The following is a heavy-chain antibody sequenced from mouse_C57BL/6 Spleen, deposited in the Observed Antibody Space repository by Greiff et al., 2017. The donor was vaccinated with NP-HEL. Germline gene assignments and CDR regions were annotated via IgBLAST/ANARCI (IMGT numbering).Heavy chain of an antibody. CDR3: ERYRLDCYYVAMDD. CDR2: INPSSGYT. CDR1: GYTFTSYW. D-gene: IGHD2-3*01. Sequence: VQLQQSGAELAKPGASVKLSCKASGYTFTSYWMHWVKQRPGQGLEWIGYINPSSGYTKYNQKFKDKATLTADKSSSTAYMQMSSLRYEDSAVYYCERYRLDCYYVAMDDGGQGTSVTVSS. V-gene: IGHV1-7*01. J-gene: IGHJ4*01.